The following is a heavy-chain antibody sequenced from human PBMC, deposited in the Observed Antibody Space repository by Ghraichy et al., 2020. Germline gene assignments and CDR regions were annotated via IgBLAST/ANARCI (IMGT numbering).Heavy chain of an antibody. D-gene: IGHD2-15*01. V-gene: IGHV3-30*04. CDR2: ISYDGSNK. CDR3: ARDRGYCSGGSCADFDY. J-gene: IGHJ4*02. Sequence: GGSLRLSCAASGFTFSSYAMHWVRQAPGKGLEWVAVISYDGSNKYYADSVKGRFTISRDNSKNTLYLQMNSLRAEDTAVYYCARDRGYCSGGSCADFDYWGQGTLVTVSS. CDR1: GFTFSSYA.